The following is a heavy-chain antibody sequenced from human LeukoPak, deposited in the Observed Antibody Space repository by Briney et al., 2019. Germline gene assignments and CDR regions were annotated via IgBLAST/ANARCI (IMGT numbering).Heavy chain of an antibody. CDR3: ARLVPVSGIDY. Sequence: SETLSLTCAVYGGSFSGYYWSWIRQPPGKGLEWIGEINHSGSTNYNPSLKSRVTISVDTSKNQFSLKLSSVTAADTAVYYCARLVPVSGIDYWGQGTLVTVSS. J-gene: IGHJ4*02. V-gene: IGHV4-34*01. CDR2: INHSGST. CDR1: GGSFSGYY. D-gene: IGHD6-13*01.